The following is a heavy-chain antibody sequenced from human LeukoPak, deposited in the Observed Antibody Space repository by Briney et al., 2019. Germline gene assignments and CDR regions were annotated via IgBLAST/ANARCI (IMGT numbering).Heavy chain of an antibody. CDR3: ARRRGSYCDFDY. Sequence: SETLSLTCAVSGGSISSSNYYWGWIRQPPGKGLEWIGSIYYSGNTYYNPSLKSRVTISVDTSKNQFSLKLSSVTAADTAVYYCARRRGSYCDFDYWGQGTLVTVSS. V-gene: IGHV4-39*01. J-gene: IGHJ4*02. D-gene: IGHD1-26*01. CDR1: GGSISSSNYY. CDR2: IYYSGNT.